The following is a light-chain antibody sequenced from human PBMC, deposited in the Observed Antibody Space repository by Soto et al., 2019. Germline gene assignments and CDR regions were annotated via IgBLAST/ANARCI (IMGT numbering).Light chain of an antibody. CDR2: EVN. CDR1: SGDVGAYNY. Sequence: ALTQPASVSGSPGQSITISCTGTSGDVGAYNYVSWYQQHPGKAPKLMIYEVNNRPSGVSNRFSGSTSGNTASLTISGLQAEDEADYYCSSYTGSSTVLFGGGTKLTVL. V-gene: IGLV2-14*01. CDR3: SSYTGSSTVL. J-gene: IGLJ2*01.